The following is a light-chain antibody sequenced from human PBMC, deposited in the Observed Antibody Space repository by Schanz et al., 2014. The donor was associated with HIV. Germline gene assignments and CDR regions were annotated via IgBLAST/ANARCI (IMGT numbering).Light chain of an antibody. J-gene: IGKJ2*01. Sequence: DIQMTQSPSTLSASVGDRVTITCRASQSISGWLAWFQQKPGKAPKILIYKASNIESGVQSRFSGSGSGTDFNLSIRSLQPDAFVPYHCQPYNNRSPFTFGPGTKLEI. CDR2: KAS. CDR3: QPYNNRSPFT. V-gene: IGKV1-5*03. CDR1: QSISGW.